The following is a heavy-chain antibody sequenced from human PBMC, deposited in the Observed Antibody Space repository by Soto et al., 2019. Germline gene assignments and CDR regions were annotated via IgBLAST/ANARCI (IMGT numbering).Heavy chain of an antibody. V-gene: IGHV1-3*01. CDR2: INAGNGNT. D-gene: IGHD4-17*01. CDR1: GYTFTSYA. CDR3: VRDRGRDYGDYKAFDI. Sequence: ASVKVSCKASGYTFTSYAMHWVRQAPGQRLEWMGWINAGNGNTKYSQKFQGRVTITRDTSASTAYMELSSLRSDDTAVYYCVRDRGRDYGDYKAFDIWGQGTMVTVSS. J-gene: IGHJ3*02.